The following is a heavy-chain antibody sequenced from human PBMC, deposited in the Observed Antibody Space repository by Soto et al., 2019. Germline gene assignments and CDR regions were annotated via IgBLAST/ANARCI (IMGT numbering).Heavy chain of an antibody. J-gene: IGHJ5*02. CDR1: GYRFTSYW. V-gene: IGHV5-10-1*01. CDR3: ARRHSSSSAFDP. CDR2: IDPSDSYT. Sequence: GESLKISCKGSGYRFTSYWINWVRQMPGKGLEWMGRIDPSDSYTNYSPSFQGHVTISADKSISTAYLQWSSLKASDTAMYYCARRHSSSSAFDPWGQGTLVTV. D-gene: IGHD6-13*01.